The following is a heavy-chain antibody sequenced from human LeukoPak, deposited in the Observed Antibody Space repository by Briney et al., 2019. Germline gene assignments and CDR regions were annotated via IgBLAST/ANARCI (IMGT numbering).Heavy chain of an antibody. Sequence: GSLRLSCAASGFSFSNYWMTWVRQAPGKGLEWIGEINHSGSTNYNPSLKSRVTISVDTSKNQFSLKLSSVTAADTAVYYCARTAAGPKHFQHWGQGALVTVSS. CDR3: ARTAAGPKHFQH. D-gene: IGHD6-13*01. CDR1: GFSFSNYW. CDR2: INHSGST. J-gene: IGHJ1*01. V-gene: IGHV4-34*01.